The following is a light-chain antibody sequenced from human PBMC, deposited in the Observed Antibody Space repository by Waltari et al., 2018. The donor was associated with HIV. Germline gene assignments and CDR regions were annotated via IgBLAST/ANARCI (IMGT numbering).Light chain of an antibody. V-gene: IGLV1-47*01. Sequence: QSVLTQPPSASGTPGQRVPISCSGISSNIGSNYVYWYHQLPGTAPKLLIYRKNQRPSGVPDRLSGSKSGTSASLAISGLRSEDEADYYCAAWDDSLSGLVFGGGTKLTVL. CDR1: SSNIGSNY. CDR2: RKN. J-gene: IGLJ3*02. CDR3: AAWDDSLSGLV.